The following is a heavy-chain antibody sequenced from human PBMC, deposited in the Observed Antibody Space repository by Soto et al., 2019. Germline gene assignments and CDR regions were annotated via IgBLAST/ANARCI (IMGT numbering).Heavy chain of an antibody. CDR3: ARDGGDYYGSGSSYGMDV. J-gene: IGHJ6*02. Sequence: PSETLSLTCTVSGGSISSGGYYWSWIRQHPXKGLEWIGYIYYSGSTYYNPSLKSRVTISVDTSKNQLSLKLSSVAAADTAVYYCARDGGDYYGSGSSYGMDVWGQGTTVTVSS. D-gene: IGHD3-10*01. V-gene: IGHV4-31*03. CDR2: IYYSGST. CDR1: GGSISSGGYY.